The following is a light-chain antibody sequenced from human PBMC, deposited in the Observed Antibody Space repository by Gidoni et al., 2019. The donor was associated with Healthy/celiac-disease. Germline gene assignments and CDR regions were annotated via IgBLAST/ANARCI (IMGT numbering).Light chain of an antibody. CDR3: QQYNNWPRVT. J-gene: IGKJ4*01. Sequence: EIVMTQSPATLSVSPGERATLSCRASQSVSSNLAWYQQKPGQAPRLLIYGASTRATGIPARFSGSVSGTEFTLTISSLQSEDFAVYYCQQYNNWPRVTFXGXTKVEIK. CDR2: GAS. CDR1: QSVSSN. V-gene: IGKV3-15*01.